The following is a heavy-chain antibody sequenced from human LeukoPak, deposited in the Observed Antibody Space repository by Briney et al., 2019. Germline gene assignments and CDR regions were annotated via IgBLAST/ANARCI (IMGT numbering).Heavy chain of an antibody. Sequence: GGSLRLSCAASGFTFSTYGMSWVRQAPGKGLEWVSVIYSGGSTYYADSVKGRFTISRDNSKNTLYLQMNSLRAEDTAVYYCARGLRYFDWYRPYYFDYWGQGTLVTVSS. D-gene: IGHD3-9*01. CDR2: IYSGGST. V-gene: IGHV3-66*01. CDR1: GFTFSTYG. CDR3: ARGLRYFDWYRPYYFDY. J-gene: IGHJ4*02.